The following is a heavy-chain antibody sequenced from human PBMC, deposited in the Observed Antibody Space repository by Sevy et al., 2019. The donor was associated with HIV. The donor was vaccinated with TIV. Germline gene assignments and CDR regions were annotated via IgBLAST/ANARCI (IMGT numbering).Heavy chain of an antibody. Sequence: GGSLRLSCIASGFIYGDYAMNWVRQAPGKGLEWVGSIRRKAFGGTTQYAASVKGRFTISRDDSKSIAYLQMNSLKTEDTAVYYCTRGGSMTILSPWDYWCQGTLVTVSS. CDR2: IRRKAFGGTT. D-gene: IGHD3-3*01. CDR3: TRGGSMTILSPWDY. V-gene: IGHV3-49*04. J-gene: IGHJ4*02. CDR1: GFIYGDYA.